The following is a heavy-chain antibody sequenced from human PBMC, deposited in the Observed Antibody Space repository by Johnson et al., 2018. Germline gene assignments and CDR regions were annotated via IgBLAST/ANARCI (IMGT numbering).Heavy chain of an antibody. J-gene: IGHJ6*03. Sequence: QVQLQESGPGLVKPSDTLSLTCTVSGGSLNNHYWSWIRQPPGKGPEWIGYIFYSGSTTYNPSLKSRVTISVDTSKKQLSLELASVTAADTAVDYCAREATRGRWYGDVWTNYYYHYMDVWGKGTTVTVSS. V-gene: IGHV4-59*11. CDR2: IFYSGST. CDR1: GGSLNNHY. CDR3: AREATRGRWYGDVWTNYYYHYMDV. D-gene: IGHD3-10*01.